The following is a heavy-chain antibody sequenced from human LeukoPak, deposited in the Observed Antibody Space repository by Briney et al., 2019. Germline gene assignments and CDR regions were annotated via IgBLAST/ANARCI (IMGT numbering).Heavy chain of an antibody. V-gene: IGHV6-1*01. J-gene: IGHJ5*02. D-gene: IGHD5-18*01. Sequence: SQTLSLTCAISGDSVSSNSAAWNWIRQSPSRGLEWLGRTYYRSKWYNDYAVSVKRRITINPDTSRNQFSLQLNSVTPEDTAVYYCARASRGYSYGSSNNWFDPWGQGTLVTVSS. CDR3: ARASRGYSYGSSNNWFDP. CDR1: GDSVSSNSAA. CDR2: TYYRSKWYN.